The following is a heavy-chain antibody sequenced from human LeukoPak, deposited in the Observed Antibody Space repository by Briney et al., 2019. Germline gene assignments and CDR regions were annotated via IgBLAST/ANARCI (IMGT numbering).Heavy chain of an antibody. CDR1: GFTFSDYY. CDR3: ARACSGGSCNLRDYYYYGMDV. V-gene: IGHV3-11*01. D-gene: IGHD2-15*01. J-gene: IGHJ6*02. Sequence: PGGSLRLSCAASGFTFSDYYMSWIRQAPGKGLEWVSYISSSGSTIYYADSVKGRFTISRDNAKNSLYLQMNSLRAADTAVYYCARACSGGSCNLRDYYYYGMDVWGQGTTVTVSS. CDR2: ISSSGSTI.